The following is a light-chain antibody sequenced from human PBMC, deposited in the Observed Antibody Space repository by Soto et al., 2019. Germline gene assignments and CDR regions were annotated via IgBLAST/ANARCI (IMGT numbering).Light chain of an antibody. CDR1: QSVSSY. CDR3: QQRSNWSRT. CDR2: DAS. Sequence: EIVLTQCPATLSLSPGERATLSCRASQSVSSYLAWYQQKPGQAPRLLIYDASNRATGIPARFSGSGSGTDFTLTISSLEPEDFAVYYCQQRSNWSRTFGQGTKVEIK. V-gene: IGKV3-11*01. J-gene: IGKJ1*01.